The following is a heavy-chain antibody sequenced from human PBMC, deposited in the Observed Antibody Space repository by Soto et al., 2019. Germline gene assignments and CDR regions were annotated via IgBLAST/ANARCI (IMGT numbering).Heavy chain of an antibody. Sequence: QVQLVESGGGVVQPGRSLRLSCAASGFTFSSYGMHWVRQAPGKGLEWVAVISYDGSNKYYADSMKGRFTISRDNSKNTLYLQMNSLRAEDTAVYYCAKDRAGVVVVPAANPVITSSPSYYYGMDVWGQGTTVTVSS. J-gene: IGHJ6*02. V-gene: IGHV3-30*18. CDR2: ISYDGSNK. CDR3: AKDRAGVVVVPAANPVITSSPSYYYGMDV. D-gene: IGHD2-2*01. CDR1: GFTFSSYG.